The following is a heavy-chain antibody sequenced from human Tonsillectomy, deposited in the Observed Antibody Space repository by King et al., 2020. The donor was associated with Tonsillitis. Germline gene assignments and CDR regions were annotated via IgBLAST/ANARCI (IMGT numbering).Heavy chain of an antibody. CDR1: GFIFSSYA. Sequence: VQLVESGGGLVQPGGSLRLSCAASGFIFSSYAMTWVRQAPGKGLEWVSVIYTGGSSTYYADSVKGRFTISRDNSKNTLYLQINSLRAEDTAVYYCAKGPLSSYYNSGSFDAFDIWGQGTMVTVSS. D-gene: IGHD3-10*01. CDR2: IYTGGSST. V-gene: IGHV3-23*03. CDR3: AKGPLSSYYNSGSFDAFDI. J-gene: IGHJ3*02.